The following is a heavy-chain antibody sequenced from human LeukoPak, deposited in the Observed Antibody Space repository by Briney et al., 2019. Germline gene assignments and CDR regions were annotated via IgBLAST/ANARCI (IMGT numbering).Heavy chain of an antibody. CDR2: IKATPDGGTT. J-gene: IGHJ4*02. Sequence: RGSLRLSCAASGFTFSKAWMSWVRQAPGKGLEWVGHIKATPDGGTTEYGAPVKGRFTISRDDSKNTLYLQMNSLKSEDTAVYFCTTLPGYSYGYLQDYWGQGTLVTVSS. CDR1: GFTFSKAW. D-gene: IGHD5-18*01. V-gene: IGHV3-15*01. CDR3: TTLPGYSYGYLQDY.